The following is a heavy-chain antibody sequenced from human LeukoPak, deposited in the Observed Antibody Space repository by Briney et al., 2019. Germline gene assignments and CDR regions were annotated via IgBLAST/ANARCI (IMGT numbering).Heavy chain of an antibody. CDR1: GFTFSSYA. D-gene: IGHD6-25*01. CDR2: ISGSGGST. V-gene: IGHV3-23*01. Sequence: GGSLRLSCAASGFTFSSYAMSWVRQAPGKGLEWVSAISGSGGSTYYADSVKGRFTISRDNSKNTLYLQMNSLRAEDTAVYYSAKDQTAAVGRGAFDIWGQGTMVTVSS. CDR3: AKDQTAAVGRGAFDI. J-gene: IGHJ3*02.